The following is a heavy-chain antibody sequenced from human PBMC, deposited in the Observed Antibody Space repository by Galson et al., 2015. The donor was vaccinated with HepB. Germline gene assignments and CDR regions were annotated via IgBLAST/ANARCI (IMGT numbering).Heavy chain of an antibody. V-gene: IGHV1-3*01. Sequence: SVKVSCKASGYTFTNYAIHWVRQAPGQRLEWMGWINAGNGNTRYSQKFQGRVTITRDTSANTTYMELSSLRSEDTAVYYCARDRGGSYHFDYWGQGTLVTVSS. CDR2: INAGNGNT. CDR3: ARDRGGSYHFDY. J-gene: IGHJ4*02. D-gene: IGHD1-26*01. CDR1: GYTFTNYA.